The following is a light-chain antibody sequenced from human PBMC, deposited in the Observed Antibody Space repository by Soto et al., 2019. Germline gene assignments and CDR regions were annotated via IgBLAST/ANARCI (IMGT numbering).Light chain of an antibody. CDR1: QSISSY. V-gene: IGKV1-39*01. CDR3: QQSYSTIWT. J-gene: IGKJ1*01. CDR2: AAS. Sequence: DIQMTQSPSSLSASVGDRVTITCRASQSISSYLNWYQQKPGKAPKLLIYAASSLQSGVPSRFSGSGSGTNFTLTISSLQNEDFATYYCQQSYSTIWTFGQGNKVEIK.